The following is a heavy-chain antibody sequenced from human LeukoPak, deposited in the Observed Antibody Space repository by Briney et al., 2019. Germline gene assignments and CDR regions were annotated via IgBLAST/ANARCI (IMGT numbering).Heavy chain of an antibody. J-gene: IGHJ4*02. Sequence: GGSLRLSCAASGFTFSDYYMSWIRQAPGKGQEWVSYISSSGSTIYYADSVKGRFTIPRDNAKNSLYLQMNSLRAEDTAVYYCAREGDFWSGYPFDYWGQGTLVTVSS. D-gene: IGHD3-3*01. CDR2: ISSSGSTI. CDR3: AREGDFWSGYPFDY. V-gene: IGHV3-11*04. CDR1: GFTFSDYY.